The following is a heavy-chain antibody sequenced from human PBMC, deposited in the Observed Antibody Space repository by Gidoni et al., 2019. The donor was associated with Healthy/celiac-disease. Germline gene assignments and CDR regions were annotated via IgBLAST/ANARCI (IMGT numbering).Heavy chain of an antibody. CDR3: AKVDTIFGVLDY. Sequence: KGRFTISRDNSKNTLYLQMNSLRAEDTAVYYCAKVDTIFGVLDYWDQGTLVTVSS. J-gene: IGHJ4*02. V-gene: IGHV3-23*01. D-gene: IGHD3-3*01.